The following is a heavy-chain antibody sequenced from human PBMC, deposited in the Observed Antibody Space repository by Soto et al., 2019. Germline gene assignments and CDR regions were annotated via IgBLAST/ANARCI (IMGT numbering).Heavy chain of an antibody. Sequence: SETLSLTCAVYGGSFSGYYWSWIRQPPGKGLEWIGEINHSGSTNYNPSLKNRVTISVGTSKNQFSLKLSSVTAADTAVYYCARAGVGYCSSTSCLNNWFDPWGQGTLVTVSS. CDR2: INHSGST. J-gene: IGHJ5*02. CDR1: GGSFSGYY. V-gene: IGHV4-34*01. D-gene: IGHD2-2*01. CDR3: ARAGVGYCSSTSCLNNWFDP.